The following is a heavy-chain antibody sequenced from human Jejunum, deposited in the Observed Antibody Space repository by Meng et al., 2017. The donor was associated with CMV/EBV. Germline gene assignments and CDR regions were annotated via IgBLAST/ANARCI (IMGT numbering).Heavy chain of an antibody. Sequence: FTFSIYKMSWVRQAPGKGLEWVASITSTSHYIYYADSLKGRFTISRDNARNSLYLQMNSLRADDTAVYYCARSGLDWSSLDPFSDGHWGQGTLVTVSS. CDR3: ARSGLDWSSLDPFSDGH. CDR2: ITSTSHYI. V-gene: IGHV3-21*01. D-gene: IGHD3/OR15-3a*01. J-gene: IGHJ4*02. CDR1: FTFSIYK.